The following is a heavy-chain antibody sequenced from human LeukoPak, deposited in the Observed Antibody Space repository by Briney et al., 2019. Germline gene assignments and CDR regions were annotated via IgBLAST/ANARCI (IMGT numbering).Heavy chain of an antibody. CDR2: ISSSSSYI. D-gene: IGHD5-18*01. J-gene: IGHJ4*02. CDR3: ARRGIQLYTPFDY. V-gene: IGHV3-21*01. Sequence: GGSLRLSCAASGFTISSYSMNGVRQAPGKGLEWVSSISSSSSYIYYADSVRGRFTISRDNAKNSLYLQMNSLRAEDTAVYYCARRGIQLYTPFDYWGQGTLVTVSS. CDR1: GFTISSYS.